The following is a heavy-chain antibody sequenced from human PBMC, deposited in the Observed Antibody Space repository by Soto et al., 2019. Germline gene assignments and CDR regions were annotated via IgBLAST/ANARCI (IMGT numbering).Heavy chain of an antibody. J-gene: IGHJ5*02. CDR2: ISAYNGNT. D-gene: IGHD3-10*01. Sequence: GASVKVSCTASGYTVSSSVISWVRQAPGQGLEWMGWISAYNGNTNYAQKLQGRVTMTTDTSTSTAYMELRSLRSDDTAVYYCARGVGSGSYYNQYNWFDPWGQGTLVTVSS. CDR1: GYTVSSSV. V-gene: IGHV1-18*01. CDR3: ARGVGSGSYYNQYNWFDP.